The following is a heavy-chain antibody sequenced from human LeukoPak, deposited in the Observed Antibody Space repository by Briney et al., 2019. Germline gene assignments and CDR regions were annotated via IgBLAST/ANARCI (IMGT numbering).Heavy chain of an antibody. CDR3: AREANSYDSGTYAWFDY. CDR2: INHSGDT. J-gene: IGHJ4*02. CDR1: GGSFRAYF. D-gene: IGHD3-10*01. V-gene: IGHV4-34*01. Sequence: SETLSLTCAVHGGSFRAYFWSWIRQSPGKGLEWIGEINHSGDTNYNPSLKNRVTISSDTSKDQFSLRLSSVTAADTAIYYCAREANSYDSGTYAWFDYWGQGTLVTVSS.